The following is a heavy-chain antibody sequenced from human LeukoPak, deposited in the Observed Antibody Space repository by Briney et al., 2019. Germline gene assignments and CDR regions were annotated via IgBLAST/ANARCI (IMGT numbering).Heavy chain of an antibody. CDR3: AGAFHYDILTGLDY. D-gene: IGHD3-9*01. J-gene: IGHJ4*02. CDR1: GYTFTGHY. V-gene: IGHV1-2*02. Sequence: ASVKVSCKASGYTFTGHYIHWVRQAPGQGLEWMGWINPNSGGTNYAQKFQGRVTMTRDTSISTAYMELSRLRSDDTAVYYCAGAFHYDILTGLDYWGQGTLVTVSS. CDR2: INPNSGGT.